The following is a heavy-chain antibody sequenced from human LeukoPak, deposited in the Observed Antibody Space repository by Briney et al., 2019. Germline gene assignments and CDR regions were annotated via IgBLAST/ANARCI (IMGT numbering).Heavy chain of an antibody. V-gene: IGHV4-39*07. CDR3: ARNYYDTYSDY. J-gene: IGHJ4*02. CDR1: GGSISISSYY. CDR2: IYYSGST. Sequence: SETLSLTCTVSGGSISISSYYWGWIRQPPGKGLEWIGNIYYSGSTYYNPSLKSRVTISVDTSKSQFSLKLTSVTAADTAVYYCARNYYDTYSDYWGLGALVTVSS. D-gene: IGHD3-22*01.